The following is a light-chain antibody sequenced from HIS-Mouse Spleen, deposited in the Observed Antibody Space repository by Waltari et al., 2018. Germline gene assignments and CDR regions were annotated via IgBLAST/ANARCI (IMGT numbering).Light chain of an antibody. J-gene: IGLJ2*01. Sequence: SYVLTQPPSVSVAPGKTARITRGGNNSGRKSVNWYHQKPGQAPVLVGYDDSDRPSGIPERFSGSNSGNTATLTISRVEAGDEADYYCQVWDSSSDHVVFGGGTKLTVL. V-gene: IGLV3-21*03. CDR2: DDS. CDR3: QVWDSSSDHVV. CDR1: NSGRKS.